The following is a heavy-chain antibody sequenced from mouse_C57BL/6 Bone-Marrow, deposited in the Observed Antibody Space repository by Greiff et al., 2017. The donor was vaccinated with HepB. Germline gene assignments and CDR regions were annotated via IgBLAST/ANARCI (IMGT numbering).Heavy chain of an antibody. CDR3: ARWADFDV. CDR2: IYPGDGDT. V-gene: IGHV1-82*01. CDR1: GYAFSSSW. Sequence: QVQLQQSGPELVKPGASVKISCKASGYAFSSSWMNWVKQRPGKGLEWIGRIYPGDGDTNYNGKFKGKATLTADKSSSTAYMQLSSLTSEDSAVYFCARWADFDVWGTGTTVTVSS. J-gene: IGHJ1*03. D-gene: IGHD3-3*01.